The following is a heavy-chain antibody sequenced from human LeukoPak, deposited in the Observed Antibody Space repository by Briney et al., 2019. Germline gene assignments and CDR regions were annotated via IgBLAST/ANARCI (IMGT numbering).Heavy chain of an antibody. V-gene: IGHV4-59*01. Sequence: SETLSLTCTVSGGSISSYYWSWIRRPPGKGLEWIENIYYSGSTNYNPSLKSRVTISVDTSKNQFALKLSSVTAADTAVYYCARFVVVTALSLREFDYWGQGTLATVSS. J-gene: IGHJ4*02. CDR2: IYYSGST. CDR1: GGSISSYY. D-gene: IGHD2-21*02. CDR3: ARFVVVTALSLREFDY.